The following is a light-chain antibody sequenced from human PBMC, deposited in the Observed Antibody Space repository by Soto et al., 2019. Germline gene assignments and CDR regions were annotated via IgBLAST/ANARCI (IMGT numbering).Light chain of an antibody. V-gene: IGKV2-28*01. Sequence: DIVMTQSPLSLPVTPGEPASISCRSSQSRLHSNGYNYLHWYLQKPGQSPQLLIYLGSNRASGVPDRFSGSGSGTDFTLKISRVEAEDVGVYYCMQALQTPYTFGQGTKLEIK. J-gene: IGKJ2*01. CDR2: LGS. CDR3: MQALQTPYT. CDR1: QSRLHSNGYNY.